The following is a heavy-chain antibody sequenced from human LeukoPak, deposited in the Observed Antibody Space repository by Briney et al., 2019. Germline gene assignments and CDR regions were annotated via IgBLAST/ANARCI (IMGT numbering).Heavy chain of an antibody. CDR3: ARGEWQQLVLGY. CDR2: INSSSSYI. D-gene: IGHD6-13*01. V-gene: IGHV3-21*01. J-gene: IGHJ4*02. CDR1: GFTFSSYS. Sequence: GGSLRLSCAASGFTFSSYSMNWVRQAPGKGLEWVSSINSSSSYIYYADSVKGRFTISRDNAKNSLYLQMNSLRAEDTAVYYCARGEWQQLVLGYWGQGTLVTVSS.